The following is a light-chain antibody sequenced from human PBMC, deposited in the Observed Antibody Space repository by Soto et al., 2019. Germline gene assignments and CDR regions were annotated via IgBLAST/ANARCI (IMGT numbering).Light chain of an antibody. J-gene: IGKJ1*01. Sequence: DIQMTQSPSTLSASVGDRVIITCRASQSISSWLAWYKQKPGKGPNLLIYKASTLKSRVPSQFSGRGSGTEFTLTISSLQPDDFATYYCQQYDNDSWTFGQGTKVEIK. CDR3: QQYDNDSWT. CDR1: QSISSW. CDR2: KAS. V-gene: IGKV1-5*03.